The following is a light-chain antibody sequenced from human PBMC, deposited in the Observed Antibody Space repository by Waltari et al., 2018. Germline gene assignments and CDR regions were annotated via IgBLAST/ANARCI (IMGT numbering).Light chain of an antibody. Sequence: EIVLTQSPGTLSLSPGERATLSCRASQSVSGSYLAWYQQKPGQAPRPLIYGASSRATGIPDRFSGSGSGTDFTLTISRLEAEDFAVYHCQQYGRSPLTFGGGTKVEIK. V-gene: IGKV3-20*01. CDR1: QSVSGSY. CDR2: GAS. J-gene: IGKJ4*01. CDR3: QQYGRSPLT.